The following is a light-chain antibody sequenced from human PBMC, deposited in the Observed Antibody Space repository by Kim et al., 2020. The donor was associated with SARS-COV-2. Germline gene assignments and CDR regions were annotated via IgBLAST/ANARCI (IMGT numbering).Light chain of an antibody. J-gene: IGLJ1*01. CDR2: DVD. Sequence: GQSITMSCTGTSSDVGNYNYVSWYQQHPGKAPKLLIYDVDKRPSGVSDRFIGSKSGDTASLTISGLQTEDEADYYCTSFTTAYTYVFGSGTKVTVL. CDR1: SSDVGNYNY. CDR3: TSFTTAYTYV. V-gene: IGLV2-14*03.